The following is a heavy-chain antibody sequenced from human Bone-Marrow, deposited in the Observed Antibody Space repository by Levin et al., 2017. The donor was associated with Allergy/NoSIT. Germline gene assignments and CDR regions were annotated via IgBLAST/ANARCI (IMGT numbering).Heavy chain of an antibody. CDR1: GFSLSTNRVG. CDR3: IYRAGSRGLK. CDR2: LYWDDDK. Sequence: SGPTLVKPTQTLTLTCNFSGFSLSTNRVGVGWIRQPPGKALEYLALLYWDDDKRYSPSLKSRLTITKDTSKNQVVLIMTNMDPMDTATYYCIYRAGSRGLKWGQGTLVTVSS. D-gene: IGHD6-13*01. J-gene: IGHJ4*02. V-gene: IGHV2-5*02.